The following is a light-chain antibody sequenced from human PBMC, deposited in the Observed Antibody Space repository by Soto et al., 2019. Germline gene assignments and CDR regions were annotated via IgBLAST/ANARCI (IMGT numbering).Light chain of an antibody. CDR2: AAS. J-gene: IGKJ3*01. V-gene: IGKV1-39*01. CDR3: QQTSSTPRT. CDR1: QSITIS. Sequence: DIQMTQSPSSLTASVADRVTITCRASQSITISLNWYQQKPGKAPKLLIYAASNLHSGVPSRFGGSGSGTDFTLTISNLQPDDFATYYCQQTSSTPRTFGPGTKVDIK.